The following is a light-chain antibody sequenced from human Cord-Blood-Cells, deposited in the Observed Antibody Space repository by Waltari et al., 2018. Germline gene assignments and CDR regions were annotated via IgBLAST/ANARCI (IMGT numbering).Light chain of an antibody. Sequence: EIVLTQSPATLSLSPGERATLSCRASQSVSSYLAWYQQKPGQAPRLLIYDAYNRATGITARFRGSGSGTDFTLTISSLESEDVAVYYCQQRSNWPLTFGGGTKVEIK. V-gene: IGKV3-11*01. CDR2: DAY. CDR3: QQRSNWPLT. J-gene: IGKJ4*01. CDR1: QSVSSY.